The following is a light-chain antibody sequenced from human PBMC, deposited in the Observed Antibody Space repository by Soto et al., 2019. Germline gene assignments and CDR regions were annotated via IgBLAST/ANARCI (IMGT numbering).Light chain of an antibody. Sequence: EIVLTQSPGTLSLSPGERATLSCRASQSVFSSYLAWYQQKPRQAPRLLIYGASARATGIPDRFSGSGSGTDLTLTISRIDPEEFAVYHWQQYGSTPYTFGEGTKVEIK. CDR3: QQYGSTPYT. CDR1: QSVFSSY. V-gene: IGKV3-20*01. CDR2: GAS. J-gene: IGKJ2*01.